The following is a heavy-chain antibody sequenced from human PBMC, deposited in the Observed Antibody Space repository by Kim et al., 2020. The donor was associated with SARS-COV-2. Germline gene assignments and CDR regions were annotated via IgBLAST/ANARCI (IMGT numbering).Heavy chain of an antibody. CDR2: MHYTGSI. Sequence: SETLSLTCTVSGGSTGSGGYYWSWIRQVPGKGLEWIGYMHYTGSIFYNPSLRSRLTMSLHTSENQFSLHLNSVTTADTAVYYCARLAFFYASGSYSNYYFDHWGQGTLVTVSS. J-gene: IGHJ4*02. CDR3: ARLAFFYASGSYSNYYFDH. V-gene: IGHV4-31*03. D-gene: IGHD3-10*01. CDR1: GGSTGSGGYY.